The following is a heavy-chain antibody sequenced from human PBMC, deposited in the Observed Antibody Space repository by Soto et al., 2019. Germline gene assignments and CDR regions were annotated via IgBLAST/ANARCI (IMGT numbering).Heavy chain of an antibody. CDR2: ISYDGSNK. Sequence: GGSLRLSCAASGFTFSSYAMHWVRQAPGKGLEWVAVISYDGSNKYYADSVKGRFTISRDNSKNTLYLQMNSLRAEDTAVYYCARDQEDTALDIWGQGTMVTVSS. CDR1: GFTFSSYA. CDR3: ARDQEDTALDI. D-gene: IGHD5-18*01. J-gene: IGHJ3*02. V-gene: IGHV3-30-3*01.